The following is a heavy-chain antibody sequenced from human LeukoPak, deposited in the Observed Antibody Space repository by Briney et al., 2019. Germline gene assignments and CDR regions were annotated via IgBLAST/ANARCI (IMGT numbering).Heavy chain of an antibody. CDR1: GDSIFTNNVA. J-gene: IGHJ4*02. CDR3: ARGKYTSFDN. Sequence: SQTLSLTCAISGDSIFTNNVAWNWIRQSPSRGLEWLGRTYYRSKWSFDYAVSVKNRITINADTSKNQFSLQLSSVTPEDTAVYYCARGKYTSFDNWGQGTLVTVSS. D-gene: IGHD6-6*01. V-gene: IGHV6-1*01. CDR2: TYYRSKWSF.